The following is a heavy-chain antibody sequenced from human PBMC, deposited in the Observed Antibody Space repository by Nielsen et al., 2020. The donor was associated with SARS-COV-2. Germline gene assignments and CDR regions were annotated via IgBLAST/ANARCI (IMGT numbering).Heavy chain of an antibody. J-gene: IGHJ6*02. Sequence: SETLSLPCTVSRGSLSSSTYYWGWLRQPPGKGLEWIGSIYYTGSTYYNPSLKSRVTISVDTSKNQFSLKLSSVTAADTAVYYCARRGIRGVVYGMDVWGQGTTVTVSS. D-gene: IGHD3-10*01. CDR2: IYYTGST. V-gene: IGHV4-39*01. CDR3: ARRGIRGVVYGMDV. CDR1: RGSLSSSTYY.